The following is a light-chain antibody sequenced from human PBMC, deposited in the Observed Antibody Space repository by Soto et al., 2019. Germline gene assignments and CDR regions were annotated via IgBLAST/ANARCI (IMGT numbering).Light chain of an antibody. J-gene: IGLJ2*01. Sequence: QSVLTQPASVSGSPGQSITISCTGTSSDVGGYTYVSWYQQHPGKAPKLMIYEVSNRPSGVSNRFSGSKSGNTASLTLSGLQAEDEADYYCSSYTSSSPPHVVFGGGTKLTVL. V-gene: IGLV2-14*01. CDR2: EVS. CDR3: SSYTSSSPPHVV. CDR1: SSDVGGYTY.